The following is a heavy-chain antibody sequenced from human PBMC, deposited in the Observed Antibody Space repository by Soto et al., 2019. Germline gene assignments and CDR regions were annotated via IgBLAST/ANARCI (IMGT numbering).Heavy chain of an antibody. CDR1: GGSFSGYY. CDR2: INHSGST. Sequence: SETLSLTCAVYGGSFSGYYWSWIRQPPGKGLEWIGEINHSGSTNYNPSLKSRVTISVDTSKNQFSLKLSSVTAADTAVYYCARTKYYSNQGQFDPWGQGTLGTVSS. CDR3: ARTKYYSNQGQFDP. J-gene: IGHJ5*02. V-gene: IGHV4-34*01. D-gene: IGHD4-4*01.